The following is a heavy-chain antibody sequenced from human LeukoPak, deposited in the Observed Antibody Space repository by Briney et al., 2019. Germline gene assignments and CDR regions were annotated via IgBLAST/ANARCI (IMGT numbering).Heavy chain of an antibody. D-gene: IGHD6-19*01. V-gene: IGHV3-48*03. J-gene: IGHJ4*02. Sequence: PGGSLRLSCAVSGFPFGVYEINWVRQAPGRGLEWVSNIGSSGTTRYYADSVKGRFSISRDNAENSLYLQMNSLRVEDTGIYYCALLAVASDFDYWGQGALVTVSS. CDR3: ALLAVASDFDY. CDR1: GFPFGVYE. CDR2: IGSSGTTR.